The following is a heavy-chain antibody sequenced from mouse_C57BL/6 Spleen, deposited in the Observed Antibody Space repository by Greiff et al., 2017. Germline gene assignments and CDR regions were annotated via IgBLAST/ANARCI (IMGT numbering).Heavy chain of an antibody. CDR2: FDPSDSYT. V-gene: IGHV1-50*01. CDR1: GYTFTSYW. J-gene: IGHJ1*03. CDR3: ARSTVVAAPYFDV. D-gene: IGHD1-1*01. Sequence: VQLQQPGAELVKPGASVKLSCKASGYTFTSYWMQWVKQRPGQGLEWIGEFDPSDSYTNYNQKFKGKATLTVDTSSSTAYMQLISLTSEDSAVYYCARSTVVAAPYFDVWGTGTTVTVSS.